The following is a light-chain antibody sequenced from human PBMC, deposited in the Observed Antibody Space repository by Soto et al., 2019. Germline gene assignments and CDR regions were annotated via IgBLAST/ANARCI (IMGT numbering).Light chain of an antibody. CDR3: QQFSSYPLT. CDR1: QSVSSN. Sequence: EIVMTQSPATLSVSPGERATLSCRASQSVSSNLAWYQQKPGQAPRLLIYGASTRATGIPARFSGGGSGTDCTLTISRLEPEDFAVYYCQQFSSYPLTFGGGTKVDIK. J-gene: IGKJ4*01. CDR2: GAS. V-gene: IGKV3-15*01.